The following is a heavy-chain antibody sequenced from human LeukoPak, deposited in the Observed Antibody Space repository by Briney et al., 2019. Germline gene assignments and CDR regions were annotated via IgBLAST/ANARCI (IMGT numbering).Heavy chain of an antibody. V-gene: IGHV1-18*01. CDR3: ARASGYYDSSGYFGYYYYYGMDV. Sequence: ASVKVSCKASGYTFTSYGISWVRQAPGQGLEWMGWISAYNGNTNYARKLQGRVTMTTDTSTSTAYMELRSLRSDDTAVYYCARASGYYDSSGYFGYYYYYGMDVWGQGTTVTVSS. CDR1: GYTFTSYG. D-gene: IGHD3-22*01. J-gene: IGHJ6*02. CDR2: ISAYNGNT.